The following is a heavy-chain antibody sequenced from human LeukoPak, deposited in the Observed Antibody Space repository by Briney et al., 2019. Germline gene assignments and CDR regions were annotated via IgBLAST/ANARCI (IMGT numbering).Heavy chain of an antibody. V-gene: IGHV3-66*01. CDR2: IYSGGST. J-gene: IGHJ4*02. D-gene: IGHD3-22*01. CDR1: GFTFSSYA. CDR3: ARTAAEGRGYYY. Sequence: PGGSLRLSCAASGFTFSSYAMSWVRQAPGKGLEWVSVIYSGGSTYYADSVKGRFTISRDNSKNTLYLQMNSLRAEDTAVYYCARTAAEGRGYYYWGQGTLVTVSS.